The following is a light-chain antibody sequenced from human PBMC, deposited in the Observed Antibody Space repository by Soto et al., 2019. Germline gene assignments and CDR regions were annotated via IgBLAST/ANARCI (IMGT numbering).Light chain of an antibody. J-gene: IGLJ3*02. V-gene: IGLV2-11*01. CDR3: CSYAGTYNFWV. CDR1: NSDIGGYNY. CDR2: DVN. Sequence: QSALTQPRSVSGSPGQSVTISCTGTNSDIGGYNYVSWYQQHPGKAPKVMIYDVNRRPSGVPDRFSGSKSGITASLTISGLQAEDEADYSCCSYAGTYNFWVFGGGTKLTVL.